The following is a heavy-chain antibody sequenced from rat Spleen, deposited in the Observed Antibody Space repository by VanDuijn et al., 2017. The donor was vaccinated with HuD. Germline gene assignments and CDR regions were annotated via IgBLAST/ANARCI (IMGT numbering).Heavy chain of an antibody. Sequence: EVQLVESGGGLVQPGRSLKLSCAASGFTFSSYWMYWIRQAPGKGLEWVSSINTDGDSTYYPDSVKGRFTISRDNAENTVYLQMDSLRSEDTATYYCAKGRTYYGSDFDYWGQGVMVTVSS. CDR3: AKGRTYYGSDFDY. J-gene: IGHJ2*01. CDR2: INTDGDST. V-gene: IGHV5-58*01. D-gene: IGHD1-9*01. CDR1: GFTFSSYW.